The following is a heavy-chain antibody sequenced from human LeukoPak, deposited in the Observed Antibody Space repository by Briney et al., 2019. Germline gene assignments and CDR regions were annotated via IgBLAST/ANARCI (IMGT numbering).Heavy chain of an antibody. D-gene: IGHD6-19*01. J-gene: IGHJ1*01. CDR1: GFTFSSHG. V-gene: IGHV3-21*01. CDR3: YSEFFDH. CDR2: ITSTSTYI. Sequence: GGSLRLSCVASGFTFSSHGMNWVRQAPGKGLEWGSSITSTSTYIYYGDSVKGRFTTSRDKPKNSLFLQMHSRNCARVDNNGLYSEFFDHWGQGTLVTVSS.